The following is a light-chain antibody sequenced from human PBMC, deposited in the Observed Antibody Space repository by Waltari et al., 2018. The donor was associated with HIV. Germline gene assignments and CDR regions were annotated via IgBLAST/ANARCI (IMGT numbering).Light chain of an antibody. J-gene: IGLJ1*01. V-gene: IGLV2-8*01. CDR1: SSDVGGYNS. Sequence: QSALTQPPSASGSPGQSVTISCPGTSSDVGGYNSVSWYQQHPGKAPKLMIYEVSKRPSGVPDRFSGSKSGNTASLTVSGLQAEDEADYYCSSYAGSILYVFGTGTKVTVL. CDR2: EVS. CDR3: SSYAGSILYV.